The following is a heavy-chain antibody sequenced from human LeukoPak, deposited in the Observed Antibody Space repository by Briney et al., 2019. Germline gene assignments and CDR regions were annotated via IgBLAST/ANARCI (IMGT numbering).Heavy chain of an antibody. CDR3: ARGVDYDFWSGTLFDP. V-gene: IGHV4-59*01. CDR1: GGSISSYY. CDR2: IYYSGST. Sequence: SETLSLTCTVSGGSISSYYWSWIRQPPGKGLEWIGYIYYSGSTNYNPSLKSRVTISVDTSKNQFSLNLNSVTAADTAVYYCARGVDYDFWSGTLFDPWGQGTMVSVSS. D-gene: IGHD3-3*01. J-gene: IGHJ5*02.